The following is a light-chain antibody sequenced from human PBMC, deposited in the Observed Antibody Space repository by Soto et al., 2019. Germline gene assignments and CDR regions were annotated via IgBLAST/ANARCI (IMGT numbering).Light chain of an antibody. CDR3: QQYSSSHPT. Sequence: TQSPATLSVSPGERATLSGRASQSVSNSYLAWYQQKPGQAPRLLIYGASSRATGIPDSFSGSGSGTDFTLTISRMEPEDFAVYYCQQYSSSHPTFGQGKRLEIK. J-gene: IGKJ5*01. CDR1: QSVSNSY. CDR2: GAS. V-gene: IGKV3-20*01.